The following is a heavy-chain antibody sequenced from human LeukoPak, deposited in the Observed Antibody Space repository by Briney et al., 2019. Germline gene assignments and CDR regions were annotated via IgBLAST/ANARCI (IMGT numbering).Heavy chain of an antibody. V-gene: IGHV3-11*06. CDR2: ISSSSSYT. D-gene: IGHD3-22*01. J-gene: IGHJ3*02. Sequence: PGGSLRLPCAASGFTFSDYYMSWIRQAPGKGLEWVSYISSSSSYTNYADSVKGRFTISRDNAKNSLYLQMNSLRAEDTAVYYCAREPNYYDSSGYYYYAFDIWGQGTMVTVSS. CDR3: AREPNYYDSSGYYYYAFDI. CDR1: GFTFSDYY.